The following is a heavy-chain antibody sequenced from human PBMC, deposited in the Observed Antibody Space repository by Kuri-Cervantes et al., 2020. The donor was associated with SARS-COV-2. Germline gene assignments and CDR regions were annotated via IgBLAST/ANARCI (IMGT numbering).Heavy chain of an antibody. CDR2: ISSSGSTI. CDR3: ASMDFWSGYYFDY. J-gene: IGHJ4*02. D-gene: IGHD3-3*01. V-gene: IGHV3-11*04. CDR1: GFTFSDYY. Sequence: GESLKISCAASGFTFSDYYMSWIRQAPGKGLEWVSYISSSGSTIYYADSVKGRFTISRDNAKNSLYLQMNSLRAEDTAVYYCASMDFWSGYYFDYWGQGTPVTVSS.